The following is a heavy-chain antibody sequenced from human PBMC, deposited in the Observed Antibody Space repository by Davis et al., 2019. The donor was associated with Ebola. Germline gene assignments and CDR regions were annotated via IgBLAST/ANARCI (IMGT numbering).Heavy chain of an antibody. J-gene: IGHJ6*02. V-gene: IGHV1-46*01. D-gene: IGHD3-10*01. CDR2: INPSGCST. CDR1: GYTFTSYY. CDR3: ARDLMDRLRFHYYYYYGMDV. Sequence: AASVKVSCKASGYTFTSYYMHWVRQAPGQGLEWMGIINPSGCSTSYAQKFQGRVTMTRDTSTSTVYMELSSLRSEDTAVYYCARDLMDRLRFHYYYYYGMDVWGQGTTVTVSS.